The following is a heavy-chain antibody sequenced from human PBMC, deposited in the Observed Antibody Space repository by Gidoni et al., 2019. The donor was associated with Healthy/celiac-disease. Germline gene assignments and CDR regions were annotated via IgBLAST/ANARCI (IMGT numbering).Heavy chain of an antibody. CDR3: ARPPYYYDSSGPGGNWFDP. V-gene: IGHV4-34*01. J-gene: IGHJ5*02. CDR2: IKHSGST. D-gene: IGHD3-22*01. Sequence: QVQLQQWGAGLLKPSATLSLTCAVYGGSFSGYYWSWIRQPPGKGLEWIGEIKHSGSTNYNPSLKSRGTISVDTSKNQFSLKLSSVTAADTAVYYCARPPYYYDSSGPGGNWFDPWGQGTLVTVSS. CDR1: GGSFSGYY.